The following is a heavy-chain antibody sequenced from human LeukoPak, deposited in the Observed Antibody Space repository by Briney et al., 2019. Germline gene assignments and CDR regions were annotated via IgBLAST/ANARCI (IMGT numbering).Heavy chain of an antibody. CDR3: ARVPPRGNDVTEGRYSYMDV. V-gene: IGHV3-48*01. CDR1: GITFSSST. Sequence: GGSLRLSCAASGITFSSSTMTWVRQAPGKGLEWVSYISGTTISTIYYADSVKGRFTISRDNAKNSVYLQMNSLRAEDTAVYYCARVPPRGNDVTEGRYSYMDVWGKGTTVTVSS. D-gene: IGHD1-1*01. J-gene: IGHJ6*03. CDR2: ISGTTISTI.